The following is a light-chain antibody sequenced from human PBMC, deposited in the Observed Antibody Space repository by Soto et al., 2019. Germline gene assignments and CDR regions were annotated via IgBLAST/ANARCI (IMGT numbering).Light chain of an antibody. CDR3: QQFNSYPLT. CDR2: DAS. J-gene: IGKJ4*01. V-gene: IGKV1-13*02. Sequence: AIQLTQSPSSLSASVGDRVTITCRASQGISSALAWYQQKPGKAPKLLIYDASSLESGVPSRFSGSGSGTEFTLTISSRQPEDFATYYCQQFNSYPLTFGGVTKVEIK. CDR1: QGISSA.